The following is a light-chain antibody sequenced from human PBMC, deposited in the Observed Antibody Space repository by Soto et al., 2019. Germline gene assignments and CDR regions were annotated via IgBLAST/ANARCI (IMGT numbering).Light chain of an antibody. V-gene: IGLV2-11*01. CDR2: DVS. Sequence: QAVVTQPRSVSGSPGQSVTISCTGTSSDVGGYNYVSWYQQHPGKAPKVMIYDVSKRPSGVPDRFSGSKSGNTASLTISGLQAEDEADYYCCSHAGSYTDVFGTGTKLTVL. CDR3: CSHAGSYTDV. CDR1: SSDVGGYNY. J-gene: IGLJ1*01.